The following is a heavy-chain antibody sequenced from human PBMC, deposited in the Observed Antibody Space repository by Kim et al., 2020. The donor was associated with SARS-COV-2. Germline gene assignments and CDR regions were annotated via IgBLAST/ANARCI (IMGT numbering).Heavy chain of an antibody. D-gene: IGHD3-22*01. V-gene: IGHV3-21*04. CDR3: ARSTDYYDSSGYYKMISPFDY. J-gene: IGHJ4*02. Sequence: GGSLRLSCAASGFTFSSYSMNWVRQAPGKGLEWVSSISSSSSYIYYADSVKGRFTISRDNAKNSLYLQMNSLRAEDTAVYYCARSTDYYDSSGYYKMISPFDYWGQGTLVTVSS. CDR1: GFTFSSYS. CDR2: ISSSSSYI.